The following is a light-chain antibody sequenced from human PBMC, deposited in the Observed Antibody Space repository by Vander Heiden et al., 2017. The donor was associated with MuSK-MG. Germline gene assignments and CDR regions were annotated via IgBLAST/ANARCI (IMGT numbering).Light chain of an antibody. J-gene: IGKJ5*01. CDR1: QSVSSY. Sequence: PGQRATLSCRASQSVSSYLAWYQQKPGQAPRLLIYDASNRATGIPARFSGSGSGTDFTLTISSLEPEDFAVYYCQQRSNWPPITFGQGTRLEIK. CDR3: QQRSNWPPIT. CDR2: DAS. V-gene: IGKV3-11*01.